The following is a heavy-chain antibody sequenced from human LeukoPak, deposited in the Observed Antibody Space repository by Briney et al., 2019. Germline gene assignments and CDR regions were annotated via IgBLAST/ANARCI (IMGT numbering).Heavy chain of an antibody. CDR1: GLTFNIYA. CDR3: AKDQDPMAIAVSPSFDY. V-gene: IGHV3-23*01. Sequence: PGGSLRLSCAASGLTFNIYAMNWVRQAPGKGLEWVSAISGSGGSTYYADSVKGRFTISRDNSKNTLYLQMNSLRAEDTAVYYCAKDQDPMAIAVSPSFDYWGQGTLVTVSS. J-gene: IGHJ4*02. D-gene: IGHD2-15*01. CDR2: ISGSGGST.